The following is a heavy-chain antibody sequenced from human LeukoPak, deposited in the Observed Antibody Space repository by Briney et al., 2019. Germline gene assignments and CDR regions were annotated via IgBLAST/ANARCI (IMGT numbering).Heavy chain of an antibody. Sequence: PGGSLRLSCAASGFTFSSYWMHWVRQAPGKGLVWVSRINSDGSSTSYADSVKGRFTISRDNAKNTLYLQMNSLRAEDTAVYYCARESEKWFINPSLPVDYMDVWGKGTTVTISS. V-gene: IGHV3-74*01. D-gene: IGHD3-22*01. CDR3: ARESEKWFINPSLPVDYMDV. J-gene: IGHJ6*03. CDR1: GFTFSSYW. CDR2: INSDGSST.